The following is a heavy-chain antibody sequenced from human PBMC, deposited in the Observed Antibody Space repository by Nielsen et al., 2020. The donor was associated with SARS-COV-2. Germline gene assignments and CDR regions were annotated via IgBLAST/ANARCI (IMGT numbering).Heavy chain of an antibody. Sequence: ASVKVFCKASGYTFAAYALHWLRQAPGERLEWMGWINAVTGNTKYSQKFQGRVTITRDTSASTAYMDLSSLRSEDTAVYYCARSRGCSTTSCYYIDPWGQGTLVTVSS. CDR2: INAVTGNT. CDR3: ARSRGCSTTSCYYIDP. J-gene: IGHJ5*02. CDR1: GYTFAAYA. D-gene: IGHD2-2*01. V-gene: IGHV1-3*01.